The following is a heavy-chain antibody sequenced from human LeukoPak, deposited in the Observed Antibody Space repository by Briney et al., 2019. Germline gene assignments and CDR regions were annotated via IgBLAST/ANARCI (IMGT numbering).Heavy chain of an antibody. V-gene: IGHV3-23*01. Sequence: GGSLRLSCAASGFTFSSYAMSWVRQAPGKGLQWVSTISGSGGNTYYADSVKGRFTVSRDNSKNTLCLQMNSLRADDTAVYYCAKGDSSSWYFGVGAFDIWGQGTMVTVSS. CDR1: GFTFSSYA. D-gene: IGHD6-13*01. J-gene: IGHJ3*02. CDR2: ISGSGGNT. CDR3: AKGDSSSWYFGVGAFDI.